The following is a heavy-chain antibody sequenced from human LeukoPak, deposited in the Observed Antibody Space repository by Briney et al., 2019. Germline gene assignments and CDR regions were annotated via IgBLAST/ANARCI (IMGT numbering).Heavy chain of an antibody. Sequence: GGSLRLSCAASGFTFSSYWMHWVRQAPGKGLVWVSRIKRDGSTNYADSVKGRFTISRDNAKNTVSLQMNSLRAEATGVYYCARAPSEIGGYYPEYFRHWGQGTLVTVSS. J-gene: IGHJ1*01. CDR1: GFTFSSYW. CDR3: ARAPSEIGGYYPEYFRH. D-gene: IGHD3-22*01. CDR2: IKRDGST. V-gene: IGHV3-74*01.